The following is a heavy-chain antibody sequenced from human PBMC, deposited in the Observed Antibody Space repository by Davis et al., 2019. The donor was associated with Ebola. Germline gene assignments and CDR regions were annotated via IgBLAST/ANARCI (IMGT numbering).Heavy chain of an antibody. Sequence: ASVKVSCKASGYTFTSYGISWVRQAPGQGLEWMGWISAYNGNTNYAQKFRGRVIITRDTSASTSYMELSSLRSEDTAVYYCARDGENVVVPATGTGMDVWGQGTTVTVSS. J-gene: IGHJ6*02. CDR2: ISAYNGNT. CDR1: GYTFTSYG. V-gene: IGHV1-18*01. CDR3: ARDGENVVVPATGTGMDV. D-gene: IGHD2-2*01.